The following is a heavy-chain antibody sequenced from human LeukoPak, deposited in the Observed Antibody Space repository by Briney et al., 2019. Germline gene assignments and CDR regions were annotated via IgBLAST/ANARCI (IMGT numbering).Heavy chain of an antibody. J-gene: IGHJ1*01. CDR3: TFSIAAAIEYFQH. V-gene: IGHV3-11*04. Sequence: PGGSLRLSCTASGFTLSDYYLTWIRQAPGKGLEWVSYITSRGTTIYHADSVKGRFTISRDNSKNTLYLQMNSLRAEDTAVYYCTFSIAAAIEYFQHWGQGTLVTVSS. CDR1: GFTLSDYY. CDR2: ITSRGTTI. D-gene: IGHD6-13*01.